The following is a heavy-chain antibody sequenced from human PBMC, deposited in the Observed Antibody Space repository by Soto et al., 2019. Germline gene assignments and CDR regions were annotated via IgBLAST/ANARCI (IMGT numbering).Heavy chain of an antibody. CDR2: ISWDGGST. CDR1: GFTFDDYT. J-gene: IGHJ4*02. Sequence: GGSLRLSCAASGFTFDDYTMHWVRQAPGKGLEWVSLISWDGGSTYYADSVKGRFTISRDNSKNSLYLQMNSLRTEDTALYYCAKDIGYSGYDSHPDYWGQGTLVTVSS. V-gene: IGHV3-43*01. CDR3: AKDIGYSGYDSHPDY. D-gene: IGHD5-12*01.